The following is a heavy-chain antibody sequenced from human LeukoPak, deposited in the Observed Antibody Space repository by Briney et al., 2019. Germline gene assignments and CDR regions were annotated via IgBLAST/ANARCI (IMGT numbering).Heavy chain of an antibody. D-gene: IGHD3-22*01. Sequence: GASVKVSCNASAYTFSVGYIHLERLAHGQGHELMAWINPQSGDTNYAQKFKGRITTTRDMSINTSYMELNTLRSDDTAVYYCVREGDDSGLYFAYWGQGTLVTVSS. CDR2: INPQSGDT. J-gene: IGHJ4*02. V-gene: IGHV1-2*02. CDR1: AYTFSVGY. CDR3: VREGDDSGLYFAY.